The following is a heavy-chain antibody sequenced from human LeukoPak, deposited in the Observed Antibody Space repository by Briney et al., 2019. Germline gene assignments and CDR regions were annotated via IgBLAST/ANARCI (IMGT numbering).Heavy chain of an antibody. J-gene: IGHJ4*02. CDR1: GGSISSSSYY. CDR3: ARGGIAVAVEPFDY. CDR2: IYYSGST. D-gene: IGHD6-19*01. Sequence: PSETLSLTCTVSGGSISSSSYYWGWLRQPPGKGLEWIGSIYYSGSTYYNPSLKSRVTISVDTSKNQFSLKLSSVTAADTAVYYCARGGIAVAVEPFDYWGQGTLVTVSS. V-gene: IGHV4-39*01.